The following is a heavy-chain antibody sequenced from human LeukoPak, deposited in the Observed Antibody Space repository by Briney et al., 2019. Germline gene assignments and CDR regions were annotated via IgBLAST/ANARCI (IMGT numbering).Heavy chain of an antibody. J-gene: IGHJ4*02. V-gene: IGHV3-74*01. CDR3: AKDQGRRTSDTAMVIFDY. Sequence: PGGSLRLSCAASGFTFSSYWMHWVRQAPGKGLVWVSRINSDGSSTSYADSVKGRFTISRDNAKNTLYLQMNSLRAEDTAVYYCAKDQGRRTSDTAMVIFDYWGQGTLVTVSS. CDR2: INSDGSST. D-gene: IGHD5-18*01. CDR1: GFTFSSYW.